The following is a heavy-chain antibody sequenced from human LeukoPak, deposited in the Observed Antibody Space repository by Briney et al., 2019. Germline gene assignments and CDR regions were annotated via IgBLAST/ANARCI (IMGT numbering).Heavy chain of an antibody. CDR2: IRSKANSYAT. Sequence: PGGSLRLSCAASGFTFSGSAMHWLRQASGKGLEWVGRIRSKANSYATAYAASVKGRFTISRDDSKDTAYLQMNSLKTEDTAVYYCTSPTRGSPMVRGEVSVDYWGQGTLVTVSS. CDR3: TSPTRGSPMVRGEVSVDY. D-gene: IGHD3-10*01. V-gene: IGHV3-73*01. J-gene: IGHJ4*02. CDR1: GFTFSGSA.